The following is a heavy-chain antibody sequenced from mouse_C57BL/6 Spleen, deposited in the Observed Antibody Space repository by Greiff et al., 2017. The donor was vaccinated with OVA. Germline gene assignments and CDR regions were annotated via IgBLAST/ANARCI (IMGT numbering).Heavy chain of an antibody. J-gene: IGHJ2*01. D-gene: IGHD3-3*01. V-gene: IGHV1-7*01. CDR2: INPSSGYT. CDR1: GYTFTSYW. Sequence: QVQLKQSGAELAKPGASVKLSCKASGYTFTSYWMHWVKQRPGQGLEWIGYINPSSGYTKYNQKFKDKATVTADKSSSTAYMQLSSLTYEDSAVYYCARGGLVYYLDYWGQGTTLTVSS. CDR3: ARGGLVYYLDY.